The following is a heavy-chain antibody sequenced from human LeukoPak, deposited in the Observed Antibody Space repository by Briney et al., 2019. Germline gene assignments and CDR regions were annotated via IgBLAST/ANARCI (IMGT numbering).Heavy chain of an antibody. V-gene: IGHV3-30-3*01. J-gene: IGHJ4*02. CDR1: GFTFRNYV. Sequence: QPGGSLRLSCAASGFTFRNYVNHWVRQAPGKGLEWVAVTSSDLNVKLYADSVKGRFTISRDNSRSTLYLQMNSLRPEDTAIYYCAREGYYGSGSPPSLYFDYWGQGTLVTVSS. D-gene: IGHD3-10*01. CDR2: TSSDLNVK. CDR3: AREGYYGSGSPPSLYFDY.